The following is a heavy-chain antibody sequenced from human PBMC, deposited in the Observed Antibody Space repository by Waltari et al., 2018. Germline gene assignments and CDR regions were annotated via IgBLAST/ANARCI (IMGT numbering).Heavy chain of an antibody. J-gene: IGHJ4*02. V-gene: IGHV1-2*06. CDR2: INPNSGGT. CDR1: GYTFTGYY. Sequence: QVQLVQSGAEVKKPGASVKVSCKASGYTFTGYYMHWVRQAPGQGLEWMGRINPNSGGTNYAQKFQGRVTMTRDTSIRTAYMELGRLRSDDTAVYYCARDRKSSTSVYSPLDYWGQGTLVTVSS. CDR3: ARDRKSSTSVYSPLDY. D-gene: IGHD2-2*01.